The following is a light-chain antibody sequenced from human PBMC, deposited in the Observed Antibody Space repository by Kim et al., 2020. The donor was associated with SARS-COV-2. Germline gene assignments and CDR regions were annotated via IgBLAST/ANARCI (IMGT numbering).Light chain of an antibody. CDR2: SAS. Sequence: ESVGDRVTITCRASQTVGNYLNWYHQKAGKAPQILIYSASNLQSGVPSRFSGSGSGTDFTLTISSVQLEDFATYYCQQTSSVPLTFGGGTKVDIK. J-gene: IGKJ4*01. CDR1: QTVGNY. CDR3: QQTSSVPLT. V-gene: IGKV1-39*01.